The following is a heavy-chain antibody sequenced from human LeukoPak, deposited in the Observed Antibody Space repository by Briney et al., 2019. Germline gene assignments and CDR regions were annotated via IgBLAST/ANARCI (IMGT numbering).Heavy chain of an antibody. CDR2: IYHSGST. Sequence: PSETLSLTCTVSGGSISSGGYYWSWIRQPPGKGLEWIGYIYHSGSTYYNPSLKSRVTISVDRSKNQFSLKLSSVTAADTAVYYCARLYYYDSSGYQKSQAFDIWGQGTMVTVSS. CDR1: GGSISSGGYY. CDR3: ARLYYYDSSGYQKSQAFDI. V-gene: IGHV4-30-2*01. J-gene: IGHJ3*02. D-gene: IGHD3-22*01.